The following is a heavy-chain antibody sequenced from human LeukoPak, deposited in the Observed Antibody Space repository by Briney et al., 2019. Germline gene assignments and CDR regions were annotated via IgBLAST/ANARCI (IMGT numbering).Heavy chain of an antibody. CDR2: IYYSGST. Sequence: SETLSLTCTVSGGSISSSSYHWGWIRQPPGKGLEWIGSIYYSGSTYYNPSLKSRVTISVDTSKNQFSLKLSSVTAADTAVYYCATSFLGYCSSTSCYAFDPWGQGTLVTVSS. J-gene: IGHJ5*02. D-gene: IGHD2-2*01. V-gene: IGHV4-39*01. CDR1: GGSISSSSYH. CDR3: ATSFLGYCSSTSCYAFDP.